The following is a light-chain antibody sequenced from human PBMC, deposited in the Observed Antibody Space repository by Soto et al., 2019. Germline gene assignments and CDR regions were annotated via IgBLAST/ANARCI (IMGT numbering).Light chain of an antibody. CDR2: AAS. CDR1: QSISGY. J-gene: IGKJ3*01. CDR3: QQSYSTPFT. Sequence: DIQMTQSPSSLSASVRDRVTITCRASQSISGYLNWYQQKPGKAPKLLIYAASSLEGGVPSRFSGSGSGTDFTLSISSLQPEDFATYYCQQSYSTPFTFGPGTKWIS. V-gene: IGKV1-39*01.